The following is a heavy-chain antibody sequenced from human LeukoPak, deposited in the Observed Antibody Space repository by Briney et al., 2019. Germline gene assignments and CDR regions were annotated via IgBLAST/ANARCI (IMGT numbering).Heavy chain of an antibody. J-gene: IGHJ3*02. D-gene: IGHD3-10*01. CDR2: INHSGST. CDR3: ARGHDYGSGSYYQKGNKDAFDI. Sequence: PSETLSLTCTVSRASVSSGNYYWSWIRQPPGKGLEWIGEINHSGSTNHNPSLKSRVTISVDTSKNQFSLKLSSVTAADTAVYYCARGHDYGSGSYYQKGNKDAFDIWGQGTMVTVSS. V-gene: IGHV4-39*07. CDR1: RASVSSGNYY.